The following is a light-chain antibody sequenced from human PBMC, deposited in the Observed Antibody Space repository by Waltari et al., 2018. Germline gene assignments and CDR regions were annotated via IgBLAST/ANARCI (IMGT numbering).Light chain of an antibody. J-gene: IGKJ1*01. Sequence: DIQVTQSPSTMYASVGDRVTITCRASQSIVVWLAWYKQKPGKAPRLLIYKASYLESGVPSRFSGSGSGTEFTLTISSLQADDFATYYCLQYNSYPWTFGQGTKVEIK. CDR1: QSIVVW. V-gene: IGKV1-5*03. CDR2: KAS. CDR3: LQYNSYPWT.